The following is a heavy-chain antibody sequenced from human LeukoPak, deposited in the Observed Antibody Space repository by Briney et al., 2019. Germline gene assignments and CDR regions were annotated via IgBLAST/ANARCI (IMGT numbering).Heavy chain of an antibody. Sequence: PGRSLRLSCAASGFTFSSYAMHWVRQAPGKGLEWVAVISYDGSNKYYADSVKGRFTISRDNSKNTLYLQMNSLRAEDTAVYYCAKNSTTGMIVSWWGQGTLVTVSS. CDR1: GFTFSSYA. J-gene: IGHJ1*01. CDR3: AKNSTTGMIVSW. CDR2: ISYDGSNK. V-gene: IGHV3-30-3*01. D-gene: IGHD1-1*01.